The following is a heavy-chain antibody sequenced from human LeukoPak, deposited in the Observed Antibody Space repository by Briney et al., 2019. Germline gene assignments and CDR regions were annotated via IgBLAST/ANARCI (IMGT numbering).Heavy chain of an antibody. Sequence: PGGSLRLSYAASGFTFSSYAMSWVRQAPGKGLEWVSAISGSGGSTYYADSVKGRFTISRDNSKNTMYLQMNNLRAEDTAVYYCARRGTPNAFDLWGQGTMVTVSS. CDR1: GFTFSSYA. D-gene: IGHD3-16*01. CDR2: ISGSGGST. V-gene: IGHV3-23*01. CDR3: ARRGTPNAFDL. J-gene: IGHJ3*01.